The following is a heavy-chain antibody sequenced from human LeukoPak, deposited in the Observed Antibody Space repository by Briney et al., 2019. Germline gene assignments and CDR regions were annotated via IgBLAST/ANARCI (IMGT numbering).Heavy chain of an antibody. V-gene: IGHV4-31*03. CDR1: GGTISSGGYY. J-gene: IGHJ4*02. Sequence: MTSETLSLTCTVSGGTISSGGYYWSWIRQHPGEGLEWIGYIYYSGSTYYNPSLKSRVTISVDTSKNQFSLKLSSVTAADTAVYYCARAITSPYFDYWGQGTLVTVSS. CDR2: IYYSGST. CDR3: ARAITSPYFDY. D-gene: IGHD3-10*01.